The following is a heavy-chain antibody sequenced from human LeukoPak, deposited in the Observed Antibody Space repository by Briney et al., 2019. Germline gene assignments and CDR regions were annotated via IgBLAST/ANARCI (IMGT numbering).Heavy chain of an antibody. Sequence: GGSLRLSCAASGFTFSSYSMNWVRQAPGKGLEWVSSISSSSSYIYYADSVKGRFTISRDNSKNTLYLQMNSLRAEDTAVYYCAKGRRYSSGWYGNYFDYWGQGTLVTVSS. J-gene: IGHJ4*02. D-gene: IGHD6-19*01. CDR2: ISSSSSYI. CDR3: AKGRRYSSGWYGNYFDY. CDR1: GFTFSSYS. V-gene: IGHV3-21*04.